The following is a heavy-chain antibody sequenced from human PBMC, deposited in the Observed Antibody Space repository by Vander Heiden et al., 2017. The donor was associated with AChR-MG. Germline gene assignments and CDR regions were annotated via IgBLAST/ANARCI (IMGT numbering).Heavy chain of an antibody. D-gene: IGHD3-10*01. V-gene: IGHV3-23*01. J-gene: IGHJ4*02. CDR1: GFTFSTYA. CDR2: VVGSGGGT. Sequence: VQRLESGGGLVQPGGSLRLSCAASGFTFSTYAMSWVRQAPGKGLEWVSAVVGSGGGTYYAESVKGRFNISRDDSKNTLYLQMNSLRVEDTAVYYCVRDGWDYWGQGALVTVSS. CDR3: VRDGWDY.